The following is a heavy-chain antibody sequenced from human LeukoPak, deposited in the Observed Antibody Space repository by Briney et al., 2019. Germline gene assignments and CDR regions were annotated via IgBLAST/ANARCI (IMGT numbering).Heavy chain of an antibody. CDR3: ARVIYRYSIVGLDY. D-gene: IGHD1-26*01. J-gene: IGHJ4*02. CDR2: INPNSGGT. Sequence: ASVKVSCKASGYTFTGYYMHWVRQAPGQGLEWMGRINPNSGGTNYAQKFQGRVTMTRDTSISTAYMELSRLRSDDTAVYYCARVIYRYSIVGLDYWGQGTWSPSPQ. CDR1: GYTFTGYY. V-gene: IGHV1-2*06.